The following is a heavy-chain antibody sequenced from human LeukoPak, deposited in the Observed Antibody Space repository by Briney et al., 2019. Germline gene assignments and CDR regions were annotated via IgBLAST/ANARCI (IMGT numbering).Heavy chain of an antibody. D-gene: IGHD6-19*01. CDR1: GDSISSYY. CDR3: AGGQWLVWGVY. CDR2: IYYSGST. V-gene: IGHV4-59*12. J-gene: IGHJ4*02. Sequence: SETLSLTCTVSGDSISSYYWSWIRQPPGKGLEWIGYIYYSGSTNYNPSLKSRVTISVDTSKNPLSLKLSSVTVADTAVYYCAGGQWLVWGVYWGQGTLVTVSS.